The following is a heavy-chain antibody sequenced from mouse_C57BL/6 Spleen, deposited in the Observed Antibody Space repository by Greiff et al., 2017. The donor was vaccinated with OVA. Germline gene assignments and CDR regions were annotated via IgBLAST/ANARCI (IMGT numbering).Heavy chain of an antibody. CDR1: GFTFSDYG. CDR3: AAHWDSFDY. Sequence: EVMLVESGGGLVKPGGSLKLSCAASGFTFSDYGMHWVRQAPETGLEWVAYISSGSSTIYYADTVKGRFTISRDNAKNTLFLQMTSLRSEDTAMYYCAAHWDSFDYWGQGTTLTVSS. V-gene: IGHV5-17*01. CDR2: ISSGSSTI. D-gene: IGHD4-1*01. J-gene: IGHJ2*01.